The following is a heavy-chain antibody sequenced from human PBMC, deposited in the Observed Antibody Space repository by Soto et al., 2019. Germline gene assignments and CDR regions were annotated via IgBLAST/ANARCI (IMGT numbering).Heavy chain of an antibody. J-gene: IGHJ5*02. CDR3: ARLPVVVIALGYFDP. CDR1: GDSISSSYY. V-gene: IGHV4-39*01. CDR2: VYYTGFT. D-gene: IGHD2-21*01. Sequence: QLQLQESGPGLVKPSETLSLTCTVSGDSISSSYYWGWVRQPPGKGLECIGAVYYTGFTYYNPSLTSRLNISLDTSKNQFSLRLSSVTAADTAIYYCARLPVVVIALGYFDPWGPGTLVTVSS.